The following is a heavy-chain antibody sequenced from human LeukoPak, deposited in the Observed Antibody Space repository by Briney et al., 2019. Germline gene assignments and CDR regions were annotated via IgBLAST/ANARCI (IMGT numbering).Heavy chain of an antibody. CDR3: ARHGGTWSGYYVSWFDP. Sequence: RGESLKISCKGSGYSFTSYWIGWVRQMPGKGLEWMGIIYPGDSDTRYSPSFQGQVTISADKSISTAYLQWSSLKASDTAMYYCARHGGTWSGYYVSWFDPWGQGTLVTVSS. V-gene: IGHV5-51*01. J-gene: IGHJ5*02. CDR2: IYPGDSDT. D-gene: IGHD3-3*01. CDR1: GYSFTSYW.